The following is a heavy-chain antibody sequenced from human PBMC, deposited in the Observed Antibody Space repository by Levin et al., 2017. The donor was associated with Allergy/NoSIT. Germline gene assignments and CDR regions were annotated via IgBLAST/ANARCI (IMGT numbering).Heavy chain of an antibody. D-gene: IGHD6-13*01. V-gene: IGHV4-34*01. CDR3: ARALRRSSWNPLDY. J-gene: IGHJ4*02. CDR1: GGSFSGYY. CDR2: INHSGST. Sequence: SETLSLTCAVYGGSFSGYYWSWIRQPPGKGLEWIGEINHSGSTNYNPSLKSRVTISVDTSKNQFSLKLSSVTAADTAVYYCARALRRSSWNPLDYWGQGTLVTVSS.